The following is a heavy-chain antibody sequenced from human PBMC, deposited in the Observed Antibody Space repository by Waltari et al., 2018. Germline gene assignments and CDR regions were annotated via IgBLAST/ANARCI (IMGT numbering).Heavy chain of an antibody. CDR3: ARDISKAAGTGAFDI. D-gene: IGHD6-13*01. J-gene: IGHJ3*02. V-gene: IGHV4-38-2*02. CDR2: IYHSGST. Sequence: QVQLQESGPGLVKPSETLSLTCAVSGYSISSGYYWGWIRQPPGKGLEWIGSIYHSGSTYYNPSLKSRVTISVDTSKNQFSLKLSSVTAADTAVYYCARDISKAAGTGAFDIWGQGTMVTVSS. CDR1: GYSISSGYY.